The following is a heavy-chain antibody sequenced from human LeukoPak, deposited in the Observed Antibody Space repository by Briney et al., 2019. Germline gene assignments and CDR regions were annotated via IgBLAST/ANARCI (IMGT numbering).Heavy chain of an antibody. J-gene: IGHJ6*03. CDR2: ISAYNGNT. Sequence: GASVKVSCKASGYTFTSYGISWVRQAPGQGLEWMGWISAYNGNTNYAQKLQGRVTMTTDTSTSTAYMELRSLRSDDTAVYYCASPGEHSGGHPRTYYYYYMDVWGKGTTVTVSS. CDR1: GYTFTSYG. V-gene: IGHV1-18*01. D-gene: IGHD3-16*01. CDR3: ASPGEHSGGHPRTYYYYYMDV.